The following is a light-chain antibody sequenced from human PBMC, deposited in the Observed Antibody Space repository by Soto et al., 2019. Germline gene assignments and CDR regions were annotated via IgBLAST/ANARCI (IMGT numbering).Light chain of an antibody. CDR3: QQYGNSPLT. V-gene: IGKV3-20*01. CDR2: GVS. Sequence: VLTQSPDTLSLSPGQSATLSCRARQSVRSDYFGWYHQKHGQAPRVPISGVSTRATCVPDRCSVSGSGTDLTFTISRLQPEDFELDYCQQYGNSPLTFGGGTKVDIK. J-gene: IGKJ4*01. CDR1: QSVRSDY.